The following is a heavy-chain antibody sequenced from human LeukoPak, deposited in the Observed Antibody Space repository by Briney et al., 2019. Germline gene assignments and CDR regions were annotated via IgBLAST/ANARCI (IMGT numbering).Heavy chain of an antibody. Sequence: SETLSLTCTVYTGPISTFYWSWIRQPPGKRLEWIGYISYSRGTNYNPSLKSRVTISVDTSKNQFSLKLTSVTAADTALYYCARADDRSGYFGGRFDSWGQGTLVTVSS. D-gene: IGHD3-22*01. V-gene: IGHV4-59*01. CDR1: TGPISTFY. CDR3: ARADDRSGYFGGRFDS. CDR2: ISYSRGT. J-gene: IGHJ5*01.